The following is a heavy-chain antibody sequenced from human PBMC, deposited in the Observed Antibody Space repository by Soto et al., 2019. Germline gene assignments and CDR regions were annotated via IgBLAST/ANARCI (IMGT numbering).Heavy chain of an antibody. V-gene: IGHV1-18*01. CDR1: GGTFSSYS. J-gene: IGHJ4*02. D-gene: IGHD4-17*01. CDR3: ARPDYGDYVSFDY. CDR2: ISAYNGNT. Sequence: ASVKVSCKASGGTFSSYSISWVRQAPGQGLEWMGWISAYNGNTNYAQKLQGRVTMTTDTSTSTAYMELRSLRSDDTAVYYCARPDYGDYVSFDYWGQGTLVTVSS.